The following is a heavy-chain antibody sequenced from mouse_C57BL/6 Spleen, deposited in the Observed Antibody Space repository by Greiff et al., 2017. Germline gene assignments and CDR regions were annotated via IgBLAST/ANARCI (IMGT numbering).Heavy chain of an antibody. CDR3: ARRGYDYEPGYWYFDV. V-gene: IGHV1-18*01. Sequence: EVQLQQSGPELVKPGASVKIPCKASGYTFTDYNMDWVKQSHGKSLEWIGDINPNNGGTIYNQKFKGKATLTVDKSSSTAYMELRSLTSEDTAVYYCARRGYDYEPGYWYFDVWGTGTTVTVSS. CDR1: GYTFTDYN. CDR2: INPNNGGT. D-gene: IGHD2-4*01. J-gene: IGHJ1*03.